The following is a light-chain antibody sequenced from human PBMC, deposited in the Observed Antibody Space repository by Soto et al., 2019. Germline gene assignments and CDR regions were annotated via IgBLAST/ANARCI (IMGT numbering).Light chain of an antibody. Sequence: EIVLTQSPHTLSLSPGQRATLSCRASQSVRSDYFAWYQQKPGQAPRVIIFGVSTRATGVPDRFSGSGSGTDFTLTISRLEPEDFALYYCQQYGNSPLTFGGGTKVEIK. V-gene: IGKV3-20*01. CDR1: QSVRSDY. CDR3: QQYGNSPLT. J-gene: IGKJ4*01. CDR2: GVS.